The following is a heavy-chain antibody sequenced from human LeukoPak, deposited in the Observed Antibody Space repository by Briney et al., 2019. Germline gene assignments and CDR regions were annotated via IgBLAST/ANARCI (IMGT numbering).Heavy chain of an antibody. J-gene: IGHJ5*02. CDR1: GYSISSAYY. V-gene: IGHV4-38-2*02. Sequence: SETLSLTCSVSGYSISSAYYWGWIRQPPGKGLEWIGSISHRGSTYYTPSLRSRVTISLDTSKNQFSLNLNSVTAADTAVCYCARAIDSGSDTWGQGTLVTVSS. CDR3: ARAIDSGSDT. D-gene: IGHD5-12*01. CDR2: ISHRGST.